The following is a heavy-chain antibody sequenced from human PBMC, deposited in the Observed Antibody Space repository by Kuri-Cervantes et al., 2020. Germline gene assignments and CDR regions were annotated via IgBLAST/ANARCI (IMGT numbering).Heavy chain of an antibody. CDR3: ARSWSTRFQH. D-gene: IGHD6-13*01. Sequence: GSLRLSCTVSGGSISSSSYYWSWIRQPPGKGLEWIGYISNTGSTDYNPSLKSRVTISVDTSKNQFSLKLTSVTTADTALYYCARSWSTRFQHWGQGTLVTVSS. V-gene: IGHV4-61*01. J-gene: IGHJ1*01. CDR2: ISNTGST. CDR1: GGSISSSSYY.